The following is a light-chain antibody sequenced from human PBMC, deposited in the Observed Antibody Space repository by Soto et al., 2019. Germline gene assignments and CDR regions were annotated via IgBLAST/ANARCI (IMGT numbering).Light chain of an antibody. CDR2: KAS. CDR3: QHYNSYSEA. Sequence: DSPMTQSPSTLTASVGDRVTITCRASETINSWLAWYQQKPGKAPKLLIYKASTLKSGVPSRFSGSGSGTEFTLTISSLQPDDFATYYCQHYNSYSEAFGQGGKV. CDR1: ETINSW. V-gene: IGKV1-5*03. J-gene: IGKJ1*01.